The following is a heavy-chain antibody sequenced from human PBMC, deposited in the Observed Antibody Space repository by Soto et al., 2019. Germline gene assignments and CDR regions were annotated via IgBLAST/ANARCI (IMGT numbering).Heavy chain of an antibody. CDR3: AKDHLLRYFDWSFDY. CDR2: ISYDGSNS. J-gene: IGHJ4*02. V-gene: IGHV3-30*18. CDR1: GFTFSSYG. D-gene: IGHD3-9*01. Sequence: QVQLVESGEGVVQPGRSLRLSCAASGFTFSSYGMHWVRQAPGKGLEWVAVISYDGSNSYYADSVKGRFTISRDNSKNTLYLQMNSLRAEDTAVYYCAKDHLLRYFDWSFDYWGQGTLVTVSS.